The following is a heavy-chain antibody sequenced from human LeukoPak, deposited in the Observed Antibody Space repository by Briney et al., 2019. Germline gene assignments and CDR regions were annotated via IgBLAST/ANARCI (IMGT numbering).Heavy chain of an antibody. D-gene: IGHD4-17*01. V-gene: IGHV1-46*01. CDR2: ISPSGGST. J-gene: IGHJ4*02. Sequence: ASVKISCKASGYSFSSHYLHWVRQAPGQGPEWMGVISPSGGSTTYAQKFQGRITVTRDMSTNTVYIDLTSLRSEDTAVYYCARDQVTPGTITFNYWGQGTLVTVSS. CDR3: ARDQVTPGTITFNY. CDR1: GYSFSSHY.